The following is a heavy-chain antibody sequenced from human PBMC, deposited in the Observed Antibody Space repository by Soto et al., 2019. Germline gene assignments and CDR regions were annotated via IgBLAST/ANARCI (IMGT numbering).Heavy chain of an antibody. CDR1: AFTFSSYV. Sequence: HPGGSLRLSCEASAFTFSSYVMDRVRQAPAKGLEWVSAISGSGGSTYYADSVKGRFTISRDNSKNTLYLQMNSLRAEDTAVYYCAKVQWLAQLGSFAYWGQGTLVTVSS. CDR3: AKVQWLAQLGSFAY. V-gene: IGHV3-23*01. J-gene: IGHJ4*02. D-gene: IGHD6-19*01. CDR2: ISGSGGST.